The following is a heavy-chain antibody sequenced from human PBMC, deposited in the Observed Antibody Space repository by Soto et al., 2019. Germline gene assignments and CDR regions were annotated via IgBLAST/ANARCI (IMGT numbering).Heavy chain of an antibody. CDR2: ISAYNGNT. CDR1: DCTFSSEG. Sequence: ASVKVSCKSSDCTFSSEGITWVRQAPGQRLEWMGWISAYNGNTNYAQKLQGRVTMTTDTSTSTAYMELRSLRSDFTAVYYCARESLSGSFVDYWGQGTLVTVSS. CDR3: ARESLSGSFVDY. V-gene: IGHV1-18*01. D-gene: IGHD3-10*01. J-gene: IGHJ4*02.